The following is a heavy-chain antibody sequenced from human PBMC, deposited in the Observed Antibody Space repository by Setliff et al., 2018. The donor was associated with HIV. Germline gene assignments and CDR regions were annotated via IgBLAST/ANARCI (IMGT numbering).Heavy chain of an antibody. CDR1: GGSFSDYS. V-gene: IGHV4-34*01. CDR3: ARATTGYSSIWYRNGLTYYYYMDV. Sequence: LSLTCAVYGGSFSDYSWTWIRQPPGRGLEWIGEINHSGSTSYNPSLKSRVSMSVDTSKNQFSLKLSSVTAADTAIFYCARATTGYSSIWYRNGLTYYYYMDVWGRGTKVTVSS. J-gene: IGHJ6*03. CDR2: INHSGST. D-gene: IGHD6-13*01.